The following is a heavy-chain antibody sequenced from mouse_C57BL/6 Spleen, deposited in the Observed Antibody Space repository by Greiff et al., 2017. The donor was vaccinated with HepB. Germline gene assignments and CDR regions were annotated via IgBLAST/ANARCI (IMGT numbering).Heavy chain of an antibody. Sequence: VQLQQSGAELARPGASVKLSCKASGYTFTSYGISWVKQRTGQGLEWIGEIYPRSGNTCYNEKFKGKATLTADKSSSTAYMELRSLTSEDSAVYFCAREGDYDVAWFAYWGQGTLVTVSA. V-gene: IGHV1-81*01. D-gene: IGHD2-4*01. CDR2: IYPRSGNT. J-gene: IGHJ3*01. CDR3: AREGDYDVAWFAY. CDR1: GYTFTSYG.